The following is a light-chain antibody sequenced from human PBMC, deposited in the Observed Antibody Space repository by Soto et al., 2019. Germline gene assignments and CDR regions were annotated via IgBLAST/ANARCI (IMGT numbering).Light chain of an antibody. CDR3: SSYTCSSALVV. Sequence: QSVLTQPASVSGSPGQSITISCTGTSSDVGGYNYVSWYQQHPGKAPKLMIYEVSNRPSGVSNRFSGSKSGKTASLTISGLQAEDEADYYCSSYTCSSALVVFGGGTKLTVL. CDR1: SSDVGGYNY. CDR2: EVS. J-gene: IGLJ2*01. V-gene: IGLV2-14*01.